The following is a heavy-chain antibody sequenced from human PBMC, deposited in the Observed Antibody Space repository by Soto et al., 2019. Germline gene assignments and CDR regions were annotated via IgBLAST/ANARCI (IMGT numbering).Heavy chain of an antibody. Sequence: QSLSQTCSVSRGGGSNNSAAWNWIRQSPSRGLEWLGRTYYRSKWYNDYAVSVKSRITINPDTSKNQFSLQLNSVTPEDTAVYYCARVYSSGWYSAFDIWGQGTMVTVSS. J-gene: IGHJ3*02. D-gene: IGHD6-19*01. CDR3: ARVYSSGWYSAFDI. CDR2: TYYRSKWYN. CDR1: RGGGSNNSAA. V-gene: IGHV6-1*01.